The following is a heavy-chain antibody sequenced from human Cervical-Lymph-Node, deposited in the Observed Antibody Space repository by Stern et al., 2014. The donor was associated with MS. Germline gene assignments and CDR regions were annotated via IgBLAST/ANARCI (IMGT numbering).Heavy chain of an antibody. D-gene: IGHD1-14*01. CDR2: IYPGDSET. V-gene: IGHV5-51*01. J-gene: IGHJ4*02. CDR1: GYKFSISW. CDR3: ARQTTAWASDV. Sequence: EVQLVESGAELIRPGGSLRISCKGSGYKFSISWIAWVRRMPGKGLEWRGIIYPGDSETRYSPSFQGQVTMSADKSTSTAYLQWSSLNASDTAMYFCARQTTAWASDVWGQGTLVTVSS.